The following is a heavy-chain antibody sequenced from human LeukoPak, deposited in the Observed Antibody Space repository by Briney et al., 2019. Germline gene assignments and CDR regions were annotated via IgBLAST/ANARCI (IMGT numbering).Heavy chain of an antibody. D-gene: IGHD6-13*01. CDR2: IYISGSP. Sequence: SETLSLTCTVSGGSISSLDWTWIRQPAGKGLEWIGRIYISGSPNYNPSLKSRVTMSVDTSKNQFSLKLTSVTAADAAVYYCARVSSSWYQDWYFDRWGRGTLVTVSS. V-gene: IGHV4-4*07. CDR3: ARVSSSWYQDWYFDR. CDR1: GGSISSLD. J-gene: IGHJ2*01.